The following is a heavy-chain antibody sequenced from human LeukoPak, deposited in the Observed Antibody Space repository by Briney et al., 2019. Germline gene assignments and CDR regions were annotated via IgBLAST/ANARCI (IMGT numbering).Heavy chain of an antibody. CDR1: GFSFSSYW. J-gene: IGHJ4*02. CDR2: IKEDGSEK. Sequence: GGSLRLSCAASGFSFSSYWMRWVRQAPGKGLQWVANIKEDGSEKYYVDSVKDRFTISRDNAKNSLYLQMNSLRAEDTAIYYCARGGRYYFAYWGQRNLVTVSS. V-gene: IGHV3-7*01. CDR3: ARGGRYYFAY. D-gene: IGHD1-14*01.